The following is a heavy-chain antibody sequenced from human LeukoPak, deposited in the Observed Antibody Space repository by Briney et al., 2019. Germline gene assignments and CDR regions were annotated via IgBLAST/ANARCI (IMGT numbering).Heavy chain of an antibody. D-gene: IGHD2-15*01. J-gene: IGHJ4*02. V-gene: IGHV3-48*01. CDR3: ASSGGFDY. CDR1: GFTLSSYS. CDR2: ISSSSSTI. Sequence: GGSLRLSCAASGFTLSSYSMNWVRQAPGKGLEWVSYISSSSSTIYYADSVKGRCTISRDNVKNSLYLQTNILRAEDTAVYYCASSGGFDYWGQGTLVTVSS.